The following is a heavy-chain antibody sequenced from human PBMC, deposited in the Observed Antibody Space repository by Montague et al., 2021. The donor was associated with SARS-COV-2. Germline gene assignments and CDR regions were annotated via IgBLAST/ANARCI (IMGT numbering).Heavy chain of an antibody. V-gene: IGHV6-1*01. CDR1: GDSVSSNIAT. CDR3: ARAYCGGDCYFDWYFDL. Sequence: CAISGDSVSSNIATWNWIRRSPSRGLEWLGRTYYRSKWYNDYAVSVKSRVIINPDTSNNRISLQLNSVTPEDTAVYYCARAYCGGDCYFDWYFDLWGRGTLVTVSS. D-gene: IGHD2-21*02. CDR2: TYYRSKWYN. J-gene: IGHJ2*01.